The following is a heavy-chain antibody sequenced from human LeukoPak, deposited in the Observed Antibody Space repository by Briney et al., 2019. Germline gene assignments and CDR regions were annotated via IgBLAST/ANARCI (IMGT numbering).Heavy chain of an antibody. D-gene: IGHD1-26*01. CDR1: GFTFTSYA. V-gene: IGHV3-21*01. Sequence: GGSLRLSCAASGFTFTSYAMSWVRQAPGKGLEWVSSISSSSSYIYYADSVKGRFTISRDNAKNSLYLQMNSLRAEDTAVYYCASNAGRLEYWGQGTLVTVSS. J-gene: IGHJ4*02. CDR3: ASNAGRLEY. CDR2: ISSSSSYI.